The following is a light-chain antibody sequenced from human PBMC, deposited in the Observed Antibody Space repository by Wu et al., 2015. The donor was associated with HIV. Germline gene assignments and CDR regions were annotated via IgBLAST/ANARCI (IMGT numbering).Light chain of an antibody. V-gene: IGKV1-NL1*01. Sequence: QMTQSPSSLSASVGDRISITCRASQDIRNSVAWHQQKPGKAPKLLLYAASRLESGVPSRFSGSGYGTHFTLTISSLQPEDFAIYYCQQHSSIPFSFGQGTRLDIK. J-gene: IGKJ2*03. CDR1: QDIRNS. CDR3: QQHSSIPFS. CDR2: AAS.